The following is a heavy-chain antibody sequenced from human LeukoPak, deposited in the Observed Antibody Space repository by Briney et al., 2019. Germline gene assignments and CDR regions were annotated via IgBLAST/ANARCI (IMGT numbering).Heavy chain of an antibody. V-gene: IGHV1-18*01. D-gene: IGHD3-3*01. CDR2: ISAYNGNT. J-gene: IGHJ5*02. CDR1: GYTFTSYG. Sequence: SVKVSCKASGYTFTSYGISWVRQAPGQGLEWMGWISAYNGNTNYAQKLQGRVTMTTDTSTSTAYMELRSLRSDDTAVYYCARGDYDFWSGYFDDWFDPWGQGTLVTVSS. CDR3: ARGDYDFWSGYFDDWFDP.